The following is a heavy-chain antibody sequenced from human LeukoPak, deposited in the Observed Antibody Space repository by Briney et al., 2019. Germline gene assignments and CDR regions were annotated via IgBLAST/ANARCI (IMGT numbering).Heavy chain of an antibody. V-gene: IGHV4-34*01. D-gene: IGHD7-27*01. CDR2: INHGGST. CDR1: GGSFSGDF. J-gene: IGHJ6*04. Sequence: SETLSLTCAVYGGSFSGDFWSWIRQSPGKGLEWIGEINHGGSTTYNPSLQSRVTISVDTSTNQISLKMTPVTAADTAVYYCARGPPYAPGVLDVWGKGTTVTISS. CDR3: ARGPPYAPGVLDV.